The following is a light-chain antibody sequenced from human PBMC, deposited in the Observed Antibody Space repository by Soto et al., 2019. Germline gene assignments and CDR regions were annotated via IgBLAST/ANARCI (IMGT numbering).Light chain of an antibody. CDR2: GAS. CDR1: ESVNSNY. Sequence: ETVLTQSPGTLSLSPVERATLSCRASESVNSNYLAWYQQKPGQAPRLLIYGASTRATGIPDRFSGSGSGTDFILTISRLEPDDFAVYYCQQYHNWPHLFGQGTKVDI. CDR3: QQYHNWPHL. J-gene: IGKJ2*01. V-gene: IGKV3-20*01.